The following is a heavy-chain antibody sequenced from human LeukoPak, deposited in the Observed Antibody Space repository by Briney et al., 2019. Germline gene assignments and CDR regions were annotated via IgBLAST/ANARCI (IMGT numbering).Heavy chain of an antibody. CDR1: GFTVSSSY. D-gene: IGHD3-22*01. Sequence: GGSLRLSCAVSGFTVSSSYMTWVRQAPGKGLEWVSITYSDGNTYYAESVKGRFTVSRGYSKNTLYLQMNSLRVEDTAMYYCARLYGGSAYHADHFDYWGQGTLVIVSS. CDR3: ARLYGGSAYHADHFDY. J-gene: IGHJ4*02. V-gene: IGHV3-53*01. CDR2: TYSDGNT.